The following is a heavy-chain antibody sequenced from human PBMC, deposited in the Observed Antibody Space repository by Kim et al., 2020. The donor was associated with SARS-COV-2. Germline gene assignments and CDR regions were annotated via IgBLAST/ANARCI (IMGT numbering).Heavy chain of an antibody. V-gene: IGHV3-11*06. Sequence: YADSVKGRFTISRDNAKNSLYLQMNSLRAEDTAVYYCASTGKVTVTYRDYWGQGTLVTVSS. J-gene: IGHJ4*02. D-gene: IGHD4-4*01. CDR3: ASTGKVTVTYRDY.